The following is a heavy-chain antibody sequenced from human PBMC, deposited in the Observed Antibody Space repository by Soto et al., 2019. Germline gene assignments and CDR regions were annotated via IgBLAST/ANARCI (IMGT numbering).Heavy chain of an antibody. D-gene: IGHD2-2*02. CDR3: ARIDCSSTSCYNYYGMDV. J-gene: IGHJ6*02. CDR1: GYSFTSYW. Sequence: GESLKISCKGSGYSFTSYWIGWVRQMPGKGLEWMGIIYPGDSDTRYSPSFQGQVTISADKSISTAYLQWSSLKASDTAMYYCARIDCSSTSCYNYYGMDVWGQGTTVTVSS. CDR2: IYPGDSDT. V-gene: IGHV5-51*01.